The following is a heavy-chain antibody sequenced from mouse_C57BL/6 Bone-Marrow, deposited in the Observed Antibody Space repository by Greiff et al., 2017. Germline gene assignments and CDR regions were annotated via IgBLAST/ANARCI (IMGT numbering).Heavy chain of an antibody. CDR3: AATVVADFDV. V-gene: IGHV1-81*01. J-gene: IGHJ1*03. Sequence: VQLQQSGAELARPGASVKLSCKASGYTFTSYGISWVKQRTGQGLEWIGEIYPRSGNTYYNEQFKGKATLTADKSSSTAYMELRSLTSEDSAVYFCAATVVADFDVWGTGTTVTVSS. D-gene: IGHD1-1*01. CDR1: GYTFTSYG. CDR2: IYPRSGNT.